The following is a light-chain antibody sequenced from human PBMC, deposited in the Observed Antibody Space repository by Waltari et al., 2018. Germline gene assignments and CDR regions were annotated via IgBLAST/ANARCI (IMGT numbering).Light chain of an antibody. CDR3: SSYTSRATYV. J-gene: IGLJ1*01. V-gene: IGLV2-14*03. CDR2: DVS. CDR1: NSDIGGYNY. Sequence: QSALTQPASVSGSPGQSITISCTGTNSDIGGYNYVSWYQQHPGKAPKLMIYDVSMRPAGVSIRFSGSKSSNTASRTISGLQPDDKADYYCSSYTSRATYVVGTGTKVTVL.